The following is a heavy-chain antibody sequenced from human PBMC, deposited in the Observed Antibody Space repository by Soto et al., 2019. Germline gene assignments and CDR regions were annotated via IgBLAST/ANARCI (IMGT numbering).Heavy chain of an antibody. CDR3: ARAAGDLRADYYYYGMDV. V-gene: IGHV3-7*03. J-gene: IGHJ6*02. Sequence: PGGSLRLSCAASGFTFSSYWMSWVRQAPGKGLEWVANIKQDGSEKYYVDSVKGRFTISRDNAKNSLYLQMNSLRAEDTAVYYCARAAGDLRADYYYYGMDVWGQGTTVTVSS. D-gene: IGHD7-27*01. CDR1: GFTFSSYW. CDR2: IKQDGSEK.